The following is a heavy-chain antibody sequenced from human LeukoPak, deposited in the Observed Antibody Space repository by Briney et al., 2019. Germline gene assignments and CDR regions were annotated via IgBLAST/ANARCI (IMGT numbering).Heavy chain of an antibody. Sequence: PGGSLRLSCAASGFTFSSYAMTWVRQAPGKGLEWISSISGSGDYTNYAGSVKGRFTISRDNSKNTLYLQMNSLRAEDTAVYYCARGAAITIFGVVPYYFDYWGQGTLVTVSS. CDR1: GFTFSSYA. J-gene: IGHJ4*02. CDR3: ARGAAITIFGVVPYYFDY. V-gene: IGHV3-23*01. CDR2: ISGSGDYT. D-gene: IGHD3-3*01.